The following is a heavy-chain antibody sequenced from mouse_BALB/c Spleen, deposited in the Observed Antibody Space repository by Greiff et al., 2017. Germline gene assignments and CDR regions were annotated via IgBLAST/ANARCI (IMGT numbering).Heavy chain of an antibody. CDR1: GFTFSSYY. CDR3: ARHGNSAWFAY. D-gene: IGHD2-1*01. Sequence: DVKLVESGGGLVKLGGSLKLSCAASGFTFSSYYMSWVRQTPEKRLELVAAINSNGGSTYYPDTVKGRFTISRDNAKNTLYLQMSSLKSEDTALYYCARHGNSAWFAYWGQGTLVTVSA. CDR2: INSNGGST. V-gene: IGHV5-6-2*01. J-gene: IGHJ3*01.